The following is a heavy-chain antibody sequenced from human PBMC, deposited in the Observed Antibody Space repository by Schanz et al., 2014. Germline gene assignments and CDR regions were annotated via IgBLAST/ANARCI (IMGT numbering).Heavy chain of an antibody. CDR2: ISGYKGNT. CDR1: GYTFSSYG. CDR3: VKAYKGSGWSPTFDY. V-gene: IGHV1-18*01. J-gene: IGHJ4*02. D-gene: IGHD6-19*01. Sequence: QVQLVQSGAEVKKPGASVKVSCKASGYTFSSYGISWVRQAPGQGLEWMGWISGYKGNTNYAQKFQGRVTMTTDTSTNIAYMELRSLRSDDTAIYYCVKAYKGSGWSPTFDYWGQGTLVTVSS.